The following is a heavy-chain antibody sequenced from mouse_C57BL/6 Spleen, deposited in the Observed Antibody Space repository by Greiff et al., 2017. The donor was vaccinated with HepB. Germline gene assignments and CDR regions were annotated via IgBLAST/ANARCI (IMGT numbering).Heavy chain of an antibody. CDR1: GYTFTSYW. V-gene: IGHV1-72*01. CDR2: IDPNSGGT. J-gene: IGHJ2*01. D-gene: IGHD2-4*01. Sequence: VQLQQPGAELVKPGASVKLSCKASGYTFTSYWMHWVKQRPGRGLEWIGRIDPNSGGTKYNEKFKSKATLTVDKPSITAYLQLSRLTSEDSAVWYCARSDYDPIDYWGQGTTLTVSS. CDR3: ARSDYDPIDY.